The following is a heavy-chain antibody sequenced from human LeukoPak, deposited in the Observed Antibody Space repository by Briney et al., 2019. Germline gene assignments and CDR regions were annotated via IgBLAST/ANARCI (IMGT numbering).Heavy chain of an antibody. CDR2: IYHSGST. Sequence: PSETLSLTCAVSGSSISSGYYWGWIRQPPGEGLEWIGSIYHSGSTYYNPSLKSRVTISVDTSKNQFSLKLSSVTAADTAVYYCARDRDSSGWYNEFDYWGQGTLVTVSS. D-gene: IGHD6-19*01. J-gene: IGHJ4*02. V-gene: IGHV4-38-2*02. CDR3: ARDRDSSGWYNEFDY. CDR1: GSSISSGYY.